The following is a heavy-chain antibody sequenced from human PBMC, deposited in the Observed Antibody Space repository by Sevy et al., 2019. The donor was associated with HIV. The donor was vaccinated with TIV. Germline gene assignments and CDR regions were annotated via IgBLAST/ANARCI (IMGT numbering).Heavy chain of an antibody. CDR1: GGTFSGYS. V-gene: IGHV1-69*13. D-gene: IGHD6-13*01. CDR2: IIAISGTT. CDR3: ARDRDRGYFDP. J-gene: IGHJ5*02. Sequence: ASVKVSCRTSGGTFSGYSISWLRQAPGQGLEWMGGIIAISGTTNYLQRFQGRITITADVSTRTVYMELHSLRIEDTAIYFCARDRDRGYFDPWGQGTLVTVSS.